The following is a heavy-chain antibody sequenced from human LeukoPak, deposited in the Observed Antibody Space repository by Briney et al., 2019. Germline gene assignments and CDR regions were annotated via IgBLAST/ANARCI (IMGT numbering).Heavy chain of an antibody. CDR3: TRASWIATADAVW. V-gene: IGHV3-23*01. CDR2: IKGGGEY. CDR1: GFSLTNYA. D-gene: IGHD2-21*01. Sequence: LGGSLSLSCVACGFSLTNYAISGVRQARARGPEWLSIIKGGGEYFYADSVKGRCTLSRDISRNPVYLQLNNQKVEDTAQYYCTRASWIATADAVWWGQGTQVTVSS. J-gene: IGHJ4*02.